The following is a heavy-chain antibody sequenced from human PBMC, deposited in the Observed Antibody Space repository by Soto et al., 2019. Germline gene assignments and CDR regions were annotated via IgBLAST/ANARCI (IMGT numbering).Heavy chain of an antibody. J-gene: IGHJ6*02. CDR2: IYYSGST. D-gene: IGHD3-16*01. Sequence: SETLSLTCTVSGGSISSGGYYWIWIRQHPGKGLEWIGYIYYSGSTYYNPSLKSRVTISVDTSKNQFSLKLSSVTAADTAVYYCARDAGRGMMGYYYYGMDVWGQGTTVTVSS. CDR3: ARDAGRGMMGYYYYGMDV. V-gene: IGHV4-31*03. CDR1: GGSISSGGYY.